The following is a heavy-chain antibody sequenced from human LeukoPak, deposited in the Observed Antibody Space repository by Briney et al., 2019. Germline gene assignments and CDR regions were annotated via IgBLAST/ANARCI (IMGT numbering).Heavy chain of an antibody. CDR3: AGLRYFDWLPRAYYYGMDV. Sequence: SQTLSLTCTVSGGSISSGSYYWSWIRQPAGKGLEWTGRIYTSGSTNYNPSLKSRVTISVDTSKNQFSLKLSSVTAADTAVYYCAGLRYFDWLPRAYYYGMDVWGQGTTVTVSS. CDR1: GGSISSGSYY. V-gene: IGHV4-61*02. J-gene: IGHJ6*02. D-gene: IGHD3-9*01. CDR2: IYTSGST.